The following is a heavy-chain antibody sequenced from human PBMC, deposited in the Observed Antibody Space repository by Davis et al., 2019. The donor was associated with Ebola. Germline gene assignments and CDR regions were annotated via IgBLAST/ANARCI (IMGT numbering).Heavy chain of an antibody. V-gene: IGHV1-69*06. J-gene: IGHJ6*02. CDR3: AGYYYGSGSYYKYYYYYGMDV. CDR1: GGTFSSYA. Sequence: AASVTVSCKASGGTFSSYAISWVRQAPGQGLEWMGGIIPIFGTANYAQKVQGRVTITADKSTSTAYMELSSLRSEDTAVYYCAGYYYGSGSYYKYYYYYGMDVWGQGTTVTVSS. CDR2: IIPIFGTA. D-gene: IGHD3-10*01.